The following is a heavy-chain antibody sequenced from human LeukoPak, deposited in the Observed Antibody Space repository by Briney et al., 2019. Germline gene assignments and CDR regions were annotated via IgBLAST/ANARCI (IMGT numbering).Heavy chain of an antibody. CDR3: ARDTYYYDSSGYFFFDY. D-gene: IGHD3-22*01. J-gene: IGHJ4*02. CDR2: IYYSGST. CDR1: GGSISSSSYY. V-gene: IGHV4-39*02. Sequence: SETLSLTCTVSGGSISSSSYYWGWIRQPPGKGLEWIGSIYYSGSTYYNPSLKSRVTISVDTSKNQFSLKLSSVTAADTAVYYCARDTYYYDSSGYFFFDYWGQGTLVTVSS.